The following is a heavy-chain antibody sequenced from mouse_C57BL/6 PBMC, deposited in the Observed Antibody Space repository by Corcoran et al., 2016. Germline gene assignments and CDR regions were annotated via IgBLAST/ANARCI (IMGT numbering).Heavy chain of an antibody. CDR3: AREIWGAY. J-gene: IGHJ3*01. Sequence: EVQLQQSGPELVKPGASVKISCKASGYTFTDYYMNWVKQSHGKSLEWIGDINPNNGGTSYNQKFKGKATLTVDKSSSTAYMELRSLTSEDSAVYYCAREIWGAYWGQGTLVTVSA. CDR1: GYTFTDYY. D-gene: IGHD1-1*02. V-gene: IGHV1-26*01. CDR2: INPNNGGT.